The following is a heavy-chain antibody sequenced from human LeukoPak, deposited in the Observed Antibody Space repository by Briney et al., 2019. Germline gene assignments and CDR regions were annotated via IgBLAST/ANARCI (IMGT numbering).Heavy chain of an antibody. CDR2: INPSGGST. V-gene: IGHV1-46*01. D-gene: IGHD4-11*01. CDR3: ASNYGQLLRTLGY. Sequence: ASVTVSCKASGYTFTSYYMHWGRQAPGEGVEWMGIINPSGGSTSYAQKFEGRVTMTRDTGTSTVYREVSRLRAEDTGVYECASNYGQLLRTLGYWGQGTLVTASS. CDR1: GYTFTSYY. J-gene: IGHJ4*02.